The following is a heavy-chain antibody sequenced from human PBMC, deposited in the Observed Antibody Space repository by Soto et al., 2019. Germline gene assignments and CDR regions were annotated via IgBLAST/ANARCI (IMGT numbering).Heavy chain of an antibody. J-gene: IGHJ4*02. CDR2: IDPSDSQT. CDR1: EYIFAVYC. Sequence: GESLKISCKGSEYIFAVYCITWVLQKPWKGLEWMGRIDPSDSQTYYSPSFRGHVTISVTKSITTVFLQWSSLRASDTAMYYCARQIYDSDTGPNFQYYFDSWGQGTPVTVSS. V-gene: IGHV5-10-1*01. D-gene: IGHD3-22*01. CDR3: ARQIYDSDTGPNFQYYFDS.